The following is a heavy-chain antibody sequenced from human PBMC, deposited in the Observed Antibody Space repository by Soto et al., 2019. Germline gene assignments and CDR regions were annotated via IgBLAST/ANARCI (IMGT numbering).Heavy chain of an antibody. CDR2: INPDSGAT. V-gene: IGHV1-2*02. CDR1: GYSFTGYY. Sequence: HAHLVQSGAEVKRPGASLKVSCKASGYSFTGYYIHWVRQAPGQGLEWMGWINPDSGATNYAQNFQGRVNLTSDTSISTASMDLTSLTSDDTAVYYCARGDYGTGGYPFPYFDYWGQGTLVIVSS. J-gene: IGHJ4*02. CDR3: ARGDYGTGGYPFPYFDY. D-gene: IGHD2-8*02.